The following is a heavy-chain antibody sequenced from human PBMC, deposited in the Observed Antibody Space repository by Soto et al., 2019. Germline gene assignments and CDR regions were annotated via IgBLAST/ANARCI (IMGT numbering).Heavy chain of an antibody. V-gene: IGHV3-21*01. CDR2: ISSSSSYI. D-gene: IGHD6-19*01. J-gene: IGHJ3*02. CDR3: ASGIVVFAFDI. CDR1: GFTFSSYS. Sequence: GGSLRLSCAASGFTFSSYSMNWVRQAPGKGLEWVSSISSSSSYIYYADSVKGRFTIPRDNAKNSLYLQMNSLRAEDTAVYYCASGIVVFAFDIWGQGTMVTVSS.